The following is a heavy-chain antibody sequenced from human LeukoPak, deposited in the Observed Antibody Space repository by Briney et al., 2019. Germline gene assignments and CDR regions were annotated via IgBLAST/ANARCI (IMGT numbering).Heavy chain of an antibody. J-gene: IGHJ4*02. Sequence: GGSLRLSCAVSEFTVSIYWMHWVRQAPGKGLVWVSRIKSDGSGTTYADSVKGRFTISRDNAKNTLYLQMNSLRAEDTAVYYCAYSYGSNYFDYWGQGTLVTVSS. CDR2: IKSDGSGT. CDR1: EFTVSIYW. CDR3: AYSYGSNYFDY. V-gene: IGHV3-74*03. D-gene: IGHD5-18*01.